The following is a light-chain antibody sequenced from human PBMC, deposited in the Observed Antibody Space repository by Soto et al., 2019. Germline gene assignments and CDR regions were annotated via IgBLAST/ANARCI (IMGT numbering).Light chain of an antibody. CDR3: AAWDASLNGYV. CDR1: SSNIGSKT. V-gene: IGLV1-44*01. CDR2: NSY. J-gene: IGLJ1*01. Sequence: QAVVTQPPSASGTPGQRVTISCSGSSSNIGSKTVNWYQQLPGTVPKLLIYNSYQRPSGVPDRFSGSKSGTSASLAISGLQSEDDADYYCAAWDASLNGYVFGTGTKLTVL.